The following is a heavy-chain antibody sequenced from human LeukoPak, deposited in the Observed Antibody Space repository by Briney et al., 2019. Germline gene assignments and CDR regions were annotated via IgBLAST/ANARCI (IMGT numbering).Heavy chain of an antibody. V-gene: IGHV4-59*01. CDR3: ARDQIPAAGRGAFDI. J-gene: IGHJ3*02. Sequence: SSETLSLTCTVSGGSISSYYWSWIRQPPGKGLEWIGYTYYSGSTNYNPSLKRRVTISVDTSKKQFSLKLSSVTAADTAVYYCARDQIPAAGRGAFDIWGQGTMVTVSS. D-gene: IGHD6-13*01. CDR2: TYYSGST. CDR1: GGSISSYY.